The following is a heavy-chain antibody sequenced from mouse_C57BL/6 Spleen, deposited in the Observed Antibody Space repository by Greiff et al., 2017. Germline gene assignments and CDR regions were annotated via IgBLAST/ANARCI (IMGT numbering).Heavy chain of an antibody. V-gene: IGHV14-4*01. D-gene: IGHD2-4*01. CDR1: GFNIKDDY. CDR2: IDPENGDT. Sequence: EVHLVESGAELVRPGASVKLSCTASGFNIKDDYMHWVKQRPEQGLEWIGWIDPENGDTEYASKFQGKATITADTSSNTAYLQLSSLTSEDTAVYYCTTGEDYGYFDYWGQGTTLTVSS. J-gene: IGHJ2*01. CDR3: TTGEDYGYFDY.